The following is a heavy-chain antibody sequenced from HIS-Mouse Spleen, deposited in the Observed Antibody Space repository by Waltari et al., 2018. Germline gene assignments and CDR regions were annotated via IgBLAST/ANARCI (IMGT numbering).Heavy chain of an antibody. Sequence: QVQLVESGGGVVQPGRSLRLSCAASGFTFSSYAMHWVRQAPGKGLEWVAVISYDGSNKYYADSVKGRFTISRDNSKNTLYLQMNSLRAEDTAVYYCARVTGYCSGGSCLNWFDTWGQGTLVTVSS. V-gene: IGHV3-30-3*01. CDR3: ARVTGYCSGGSCLNWFDT. J-gene: IGHJ5*02. D-gene: IGHD2-15*01. CDR2: ISYDGSNK. CDR1: GFTFSSYA.